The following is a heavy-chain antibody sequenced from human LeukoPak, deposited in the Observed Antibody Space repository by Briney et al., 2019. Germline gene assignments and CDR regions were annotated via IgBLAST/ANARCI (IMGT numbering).Heavy chain of an antibody. D-gene: IGHD6-19*01. CDR1: GFTFSSYA. CDR2: ISYDGSNK. CDR3: ARSSGWYYFDY. J-gene: IGHJ4*02. Sequence: GGSLRLPCAASGFTFSSYAMHWVRQAPGKGLEWVAVISYDGSNKYYADSVKGRFTISRDNSKNTLYLQMNSLRAEDTAVYYCARSSGWYYFDYWGQGTLVTVSS. V-gene: IGHV3-30-3*01.